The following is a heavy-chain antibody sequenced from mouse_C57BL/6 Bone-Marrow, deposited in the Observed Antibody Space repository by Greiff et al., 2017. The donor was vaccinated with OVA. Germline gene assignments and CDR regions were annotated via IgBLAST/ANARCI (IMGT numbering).Heavy chain of an antibody. CDR2: IAPSDSYI. CDR1: GYTFTNYW. J-gene: IGHJ2*02. V-gene: IGHV1-59*01. Sequence: QVQLKQSGAELVRPGTSVKLSCKASGYTFTNYWMHWVKQRPGQGLEWIGVIAPSDSYINYNQKFKGRATLTVDTSSSTAYMHLSSLTSEDSAVYCCAHYGSRLYLHYWGQGTSLTVSS. CDR3: AHYGSRLYLHY. D-gene: IGHD1-1*01.